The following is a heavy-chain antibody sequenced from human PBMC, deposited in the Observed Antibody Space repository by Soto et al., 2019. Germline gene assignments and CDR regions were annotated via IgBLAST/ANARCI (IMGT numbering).Heavy chain of an antibody. J-gene: IGHJ6*02. Sequence: QMQLVQSGAEVKRPGASVRVSCKSSGYTFTSFYIHWVRQAPGQGLEWMGIINPSGGITNFAQRFQGRVTMTREMSTNTHYMELSSLKSDDTAVYYCASSPAFSSSWYGIPPDPSHGMDVCGQGTTVTVS. D-gene: IGHD6-13*01. CDR2: INPSGGIT. V-gene: IGHV1-46*01. CDR3: ASSPAFSSSWYGIPPDPSHGMDV. CDR1: GYTFTSFY.